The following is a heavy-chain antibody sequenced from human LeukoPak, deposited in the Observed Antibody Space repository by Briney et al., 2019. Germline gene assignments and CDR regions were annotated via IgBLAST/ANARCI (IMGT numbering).Heavy chain of an antibody. CDR1: GFTFSSYE. V-gene: IGHV3-48*03. D-gene: IGHD4-23*01. Sequence: PGGSLRLSCAASGFTFSSYEMHWVRQAPREGREWVSYISSSGSTIYYADSVKGRFTISRDNAKNSLYLQLNSLRAEDTAVYYCARDYGGSSPFDYWGQGTLVTVSS. CDR3: ARDYGGSSPFDY. J-gene: IGHJ4*02. CDR2: ISSSGSTI.